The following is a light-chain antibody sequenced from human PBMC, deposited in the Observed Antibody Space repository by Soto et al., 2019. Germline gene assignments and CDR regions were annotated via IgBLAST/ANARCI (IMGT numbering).Light chain of an antibody. Sequence: EIVLTQSPATLSLSPGERATLSCRASQSVSSYLAWYQQKPGQAPRLLIYDASNRATGIPARFSGSGSRTDFTLTISSLEPEDFAVYYCQQRSNWPPITFGQGTRLEI. CDR1: QSVSSY. CDR3: QQRSNWPPIT. CDR2: DAS. V-gene: IGKV3-11*01. J-gene: IGKJ5*01.